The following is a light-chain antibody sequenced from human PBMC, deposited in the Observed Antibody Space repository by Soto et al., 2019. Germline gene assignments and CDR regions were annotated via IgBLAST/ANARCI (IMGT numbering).Light chain of an antibody. CDR3: QQYKNWPLT. J-gene: IGKJ4*01. Sequence: EIVMTQSPATLSVSPGGRATLSCRASQSVSSNLAWYQQKPGQAPRLLIYGASTRATGFPARFSGSGSGTEFTLTISSRQSEDFAVYYCQQYKNWPLTFGGGTRVEIK. CDR1: QSVSSN. CDR2: GAS. V-gene: IGKV3-15*01.